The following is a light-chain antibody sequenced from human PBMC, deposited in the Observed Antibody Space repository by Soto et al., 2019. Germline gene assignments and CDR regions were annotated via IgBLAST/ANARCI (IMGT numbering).Light chain of an antibody. Sequence: EIVLTQSPGTLSLSPGERATLSCRASQSVSSSSLAWYQQKPGQAPRLLIYGASSRATGIPDRFSGSGSGTDFTLTISRLESEDFAMYYCQQCGSSSWTFGQGTKVEIK. J-gene: IGKJ1*01. CDR2: GAS. CDR1: QSVSSSS. V-gene: IGKV3-20*01. CDR3: QQCGSSSWT.